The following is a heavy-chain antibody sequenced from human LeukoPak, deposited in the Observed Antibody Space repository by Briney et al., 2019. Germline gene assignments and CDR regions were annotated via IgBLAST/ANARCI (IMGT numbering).Heavy chain of an antibody. J-gene: IGHJ4*02. CDR1: GFTFSSYG. D-gene: IGHD6-19*01. CDR3: ANLPWYSSGWVAARLDY. CDR2: ISYDGSNK. Sequence: GGSLRLSCAASGFTFSSYGMHWVRQAPGKGLEWVAVISYDGSNKYYGDSVKGRFTISRDNSKNTLYLQMNSLRAEDTAVYYCANLPWYSSGWVAARLDYWGQGTLVTVSS. V-gene: IGHV3-30*18.